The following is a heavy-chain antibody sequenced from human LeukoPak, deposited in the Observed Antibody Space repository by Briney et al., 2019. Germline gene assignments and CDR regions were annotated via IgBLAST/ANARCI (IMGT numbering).Heavy chain of an antibody. J-gene: IGHJ3*02. D-gene: IGHD5-12*01. CDR1: GGTFSSYA. Sequence: SVKVSCKASGGTFSSYAISWVRQAPGQGLEWMGGIIPIFGTANYAQKFQGRVTITADESTSTAYMELSSLRSEDTAVYYCARETKGGYSGYDLGSLAFDIWGQGTMVTFSS. CDR2: IIPIFGTA. CDR3: ARETKGGYSGYDLGSLAFDI. V-gene: IGHV1-69*13.